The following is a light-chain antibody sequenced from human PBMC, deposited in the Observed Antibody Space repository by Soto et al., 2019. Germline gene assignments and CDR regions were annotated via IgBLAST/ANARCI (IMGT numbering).Light chain of an antibody. Sequence: QSALTQPASVSGSPGQSIAISCTGTSSDVGSYNLVSWYQQHPGKAPKLKIYEGSKRPSGVSDRFSGSKSDNTASLTISGLQAGDEADYYCCSYAGSSTFVFGGGTKLTVL. J-gene: IGLJ2*01. V-gene: IGLV2-23*01. CDR3: CSYAGSSTFV. CDR1: SSDVGSYNL. CDR2: EGS.